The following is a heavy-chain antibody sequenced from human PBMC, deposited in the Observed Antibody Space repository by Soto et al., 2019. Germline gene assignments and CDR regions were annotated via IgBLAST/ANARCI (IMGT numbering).Heavy chain of an antibody. Sequence: QVQLVESGGGVVQPGRSLRLSCAASGFTFSSYAMHWVRQAPGTGLEGVAVISYDGSNKYYADSVKGRFTISRDNSKNPLYLHMNSQRAEETAVYDCAREGQVLERGNDYWGQGTLVAVSS. V-gene: IGHV3-30-3*01. J-gene: IGHJ4*02. CDR2: ISYDGSNK. CDR3: AREGQVLERGNDY. D-gene: IGHD3-3*01. CDR1: GFTFSSYA.